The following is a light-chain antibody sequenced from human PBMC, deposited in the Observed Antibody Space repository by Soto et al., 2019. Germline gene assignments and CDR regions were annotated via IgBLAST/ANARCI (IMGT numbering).Light chain of an antibody. CDR1: QSVSSSY. CDR2: GAS. V-gene: IGKV3-20*01. CDR3: QQYGSSPFMYT. Sequence: EIVLTQSPGTLSLSPGERATLSCRASQSVSSSYLAWYQQKPGQAPRLLIYGASSRATGIPDRFSGSGSGTDFTLTISRLEPSDFAVYYCQQYGSSPFMYTFGQGTKLEIK. J-gene: IGKJ2*01.